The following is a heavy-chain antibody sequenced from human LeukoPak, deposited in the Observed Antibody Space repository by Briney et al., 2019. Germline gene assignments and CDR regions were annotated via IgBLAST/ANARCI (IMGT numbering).Heavy chain of an antibody. V-gene: IGHV3-30*18. CDR3: AKAPYYYDSSGLWEAFDI. CDR2: ISYDGSNK. D-gene: IGHD3-22*01. J-gene: IGHJ3*02. CDR1: GFTFSSYG. Sequence: GGSLRLSCAASGFTFSSYGMHWVRQAPGKGLEWVAVISYDGSNKYYADSVKGRFTISRDNSKNTLYLQMNSLRAEDTAVYYCAKAPYYYDSSGLWEAFDIWGQGTMVTVSS.